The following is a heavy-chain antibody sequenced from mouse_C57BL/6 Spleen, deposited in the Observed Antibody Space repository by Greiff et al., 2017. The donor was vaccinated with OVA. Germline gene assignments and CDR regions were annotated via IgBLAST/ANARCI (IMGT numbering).Heavy chain of an antibody. CDR1: GFTIKNTY. Sequence: EVQLQQSVAELVRPGASVKLSCTASGFTIKNTYMHWVKQRPEQGLEWIGRIDPANGNTKYAPKFQGKATITADTSSNTAYLQLSSLTSEDTAIYYCARGDDGYYSAWFAYWGQGTLVTVSA. D-gene: IGHD2-3*01. V-gene: IGHV14-3*01. J-gene: IGHJ3*01. CDR2: IDPANGNT. CDR3: ARGDDGYYSAWFAY.